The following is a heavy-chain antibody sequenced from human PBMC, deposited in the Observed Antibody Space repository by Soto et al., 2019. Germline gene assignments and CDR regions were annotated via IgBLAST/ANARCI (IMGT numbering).Heavy chain of an antibody. J-gene: IGHJ4*01. CDR2: IILTFGIA. CDR3: AREVDRALVGSPHYFDY. CDR1: EGTFSSHA. D-gene: IGHD5-18*01. V-gene: IGHV1-69*04. Sequence: GASVKVSCKDSEGTFSSHAINWVRQAPGQGPEWMGRIILTFGIANYAQKFQGRVTITADKSTSTAYMELSSLRSEDTAVYYCAREVDRALVGSPHYFDYWGQGTLVTVSS.